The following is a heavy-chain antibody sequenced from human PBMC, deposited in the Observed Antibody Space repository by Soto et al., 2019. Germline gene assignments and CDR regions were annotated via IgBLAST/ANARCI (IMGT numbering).Heavy chain of an antibody. Sequence: EVQLLESGGGLAQAGGSLRLSCAASGFNFKIYAMNWIRQAPGKGLEWVSVMIGDGTSWDYADSVRGRFTISRDNSKNTLYLQMNNLRADDSAIYYCAKDLRPDGRYDLDYWGQGTLVTVSS. CDR2: MIGDGTSW. V-gene: IGHV3-23*01. D-gene: IGHD1-26*01. CDR3: AKDLRPDGRYDLDY. J-gene: IGHJ4*02. CDR1: GFNFKIYA.